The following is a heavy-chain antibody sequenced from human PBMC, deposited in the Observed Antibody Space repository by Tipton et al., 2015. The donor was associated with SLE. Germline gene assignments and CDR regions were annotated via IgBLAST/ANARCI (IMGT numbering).Heavy chain of an antibody. CDR1: GFTFSSYA. D-gene: IGHD4-11*01. CDR2: INHSGST. Sequence: LRLSCAASGFTFSSYAMSWVRQAPGKGLEWVGEINHSGSTNYNPSLKSRLTISVDTSKNQFSLKLSSVTAADTAVYYCARTEYSNYLVYGMDVWGQGTTVTVSS. CDR3: ARTEYSNYLVYGMDV. J-gene: IGHJ6*02. V-gene: IGHV4-34*01.